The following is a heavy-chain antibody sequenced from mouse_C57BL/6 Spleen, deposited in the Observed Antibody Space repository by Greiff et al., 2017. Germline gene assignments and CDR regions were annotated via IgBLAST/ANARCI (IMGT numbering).Heavy chain of an antibody. Sequence: QVQLQQSGAGLVRPGASVKMSCTASGFTFTNYSMAWAKQRPGHGLEWIGTIYPGGGYTNYTEKFKGKATLAADKSSSTAYMQFSSLTSEDSAIYYCARRAVVAPDAMDYWGQGTSVPVSS. CDR2: IYPGGGYT. J-gene: IGHJ4*01. V-gene: IGHV1-63*01. D-gene: IGHD1-1*02. CDR3: ARRAVVAPDAMDY. CDR1: GFTFTNYS.